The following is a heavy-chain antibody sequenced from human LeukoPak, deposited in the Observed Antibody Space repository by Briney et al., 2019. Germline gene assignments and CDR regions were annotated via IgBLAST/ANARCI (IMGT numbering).Heavy chain of an antibody. CDR1: GGSFSGYY. D-gene: IGHD5-24*01. CDR3: AKDLGRGWLQFTFDY. Sequence: SETLSLTCAVYGGSFSGYYCSWLRQPPGKGLEWIGEIHHSGSTSYNPSLKSRVTVSVDTSKNQFSLKLSSVTAADTAVYYCAKDLGRGWLQFTFDYWGQGTLVTVSS. V-gene: IGHV4-34*01. J-gene: IGHJ4*02. CDR2: IHHSGST.